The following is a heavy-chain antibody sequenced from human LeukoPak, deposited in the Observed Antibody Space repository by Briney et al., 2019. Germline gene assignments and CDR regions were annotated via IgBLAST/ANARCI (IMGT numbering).Heavy chain of an antibody. CDR3: ARDYPDSSGYYYAFDI. CDR1: GFTFSSYS. V-gene: IGHV3-21*01. D-gene: IGHD3-22*01. Sequence: GGSLRLSCAASGFTFSSYSMTWVRQAPGKGLEWVSSISSSGSYMYSADSVKGRFTISRDNAKNSLYLQMNSLRAEDTAVYYCARDYPDSSGYYYAFDIWGQGTMVTVSS. CDR2: ISSSGSYM. J-gene: IGHJ3*02.